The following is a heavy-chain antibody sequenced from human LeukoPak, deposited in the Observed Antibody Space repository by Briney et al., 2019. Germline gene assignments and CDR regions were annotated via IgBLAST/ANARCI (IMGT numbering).Heavy chain of an antibody. CDR3: ARGLGFFTPP. J-gene: IGHJ5*02. CDR1: GGSFSGYF. CDR2: INHSGST. D-gene: IGHD3-3*01. V-gene: IGHV4-34*01. Sequence: PSETLSLTCAVYGGSFSGYFWSWIRQPPGKGLEWIGEINHSGSTNYNPSLKSRVTISVDTSKNQFSLKLTSVTAADTAVYYYARGLGFFTPPWGQGTLVTVSS.